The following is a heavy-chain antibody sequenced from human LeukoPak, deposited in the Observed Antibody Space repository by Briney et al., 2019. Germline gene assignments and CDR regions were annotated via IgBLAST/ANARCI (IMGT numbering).Heavy chain of an antibody. CDR3: ARVVTTVTTYAFDI. J-gene: IGHJ3*02. CDR1: GGSISSSSYY. V-gene: IGHV4-39*07. D-gene: IGHD4-17*01. CDR2: IYYSGST. Sequence: SETLSLTCTVSGGSISSSSYYWGWIRQPPGKGLEWIGSIYYSGSTYYNPSLKSRVTISVDTSKNQFSLKLSSVTAADTAVYYCARVVTTVTTYAFDIWGQGTMVTVSS.